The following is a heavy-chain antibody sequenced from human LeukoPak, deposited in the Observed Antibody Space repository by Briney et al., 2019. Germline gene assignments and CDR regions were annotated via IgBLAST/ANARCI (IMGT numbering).Heavy chain of an antibody. J-gene: IGHJ3*02. CDR1: GFPFNIYG. D-gene: IGHD2-8*01. V-gene: IGHV3-23*01. CDR2: SGSDRTT. CDR3: AKDRLRGYATNYFFGDAFDM. Sequence: GGSLRLSCVASGFPFNIYGMTWVRQAPGKGLEWVSFSGSDRTTYYAASVRGRFTISRDNSRNTLYLQMDSLRPEDTALHYCAKDRLRGYATNYFFGDAFDMWGRGTMVTVSS.